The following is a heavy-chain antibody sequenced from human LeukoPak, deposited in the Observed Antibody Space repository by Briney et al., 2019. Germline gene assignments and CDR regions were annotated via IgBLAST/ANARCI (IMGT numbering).Heavy chain of an antibody. CDR2: IIPIFGTA. V-gene: IGHV1-69*05. CDR1: GGTFSSYA. Sequence: ASVKVSCKASGGTFSSYAISWVRQAPGQGLEWMGGIIPIFGTANYAQKFQGRVTITTDESTSTAYMELSSLRYEDTAVYYCARSGYCGGDCYSLSFDYWGQGTLVTVSS. J-gene: IGHJ4*02. D-gene: IGHD2-21*01. CDR3: ARSGYCGGDCYSLSFDY.